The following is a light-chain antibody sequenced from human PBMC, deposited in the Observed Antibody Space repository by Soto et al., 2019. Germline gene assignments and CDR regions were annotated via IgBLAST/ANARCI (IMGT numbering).Light chain of an antibody. CDR2: AAS. CDR1: QSVSNK. J-gene: IGKJ1*01. CDR3: QQYANWPKT. Sequence: EIVTTQSPATLSVSPGERATLSCRASQSVSNKLVWYQQKPGQAPRLLIYAASTRATGIPARFSGSGSETEFTLTISSLQSEDLAVYYCQQYANWPKTFGQGTRWIS. V-gene: IGKV3-15*01.